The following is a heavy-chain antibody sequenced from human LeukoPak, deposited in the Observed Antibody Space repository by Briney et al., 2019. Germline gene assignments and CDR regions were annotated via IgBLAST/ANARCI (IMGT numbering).Heavy chain of an antibody. CDR1: GFTFSSYA. CDR2: IGGSGGNT. D-gene: IGHD1-26*01. J-gene: IGHJ4*02. V-gene: IGHV3-23*01. Sequence: GGSLTLSCAASGFTFSSYAMSWVRQPPGQGLNWVSSIGGSGGNTFYADSVKGRFTISRDNSKNTLYLQMNSLIAEDTAVYYCARSGGRYYDYWGPGTLVSVSS. CDR3: ARSGGRYYDY.